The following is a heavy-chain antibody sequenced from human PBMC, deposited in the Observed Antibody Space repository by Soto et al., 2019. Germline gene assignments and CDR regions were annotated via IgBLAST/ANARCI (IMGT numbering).Heavy chain of an antibody. Sequence: EVQLVEPGGGLIQPGGSLRLSCAASGFTVSSNYMSWVRQAPGKGLEWVSVIYSGGSTYYADSVKGRFTISRDNSKNTLYLQMNSLRAEDTAVYYCARESAGYGGGYYYYYGIDVWGQGTTVTVSS. CDR2: IYSGGST. D-gene: IGHD5-12*01. J-gene: IGHJ6*02. CDR3: ARESAGYGGGYYYYYGIDV. CDR1: GFTVSSNY. V-gene: IGHV3-53*01.